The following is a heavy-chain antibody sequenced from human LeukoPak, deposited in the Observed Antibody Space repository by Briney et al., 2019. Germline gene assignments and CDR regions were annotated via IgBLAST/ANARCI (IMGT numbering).Heavy chain of an antibody. V-gene: IGHV3-7*01. CDR2: IKEDEIEI. CDR1: GFAFNSQT. Sequence: GGSLRLSCAASGFAFNSQTMSWVRQAPVKGLEWVASIKEDEIEIHYVDSVKGRFTISRDNAKDSLYLQMNSLRVEDTAVYYCARGGFRHFDPWGQGTLVTVSS. D-gene: IGHD3-22*01. CDR3: ARGGFRHFDP. J-gene: IGHJ5*02.